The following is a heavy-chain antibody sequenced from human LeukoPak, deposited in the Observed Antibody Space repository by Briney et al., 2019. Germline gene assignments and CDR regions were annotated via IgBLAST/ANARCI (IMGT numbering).Heavy chain of an antibody. Sequence: GGSLRLSCAASGFSVSSNYMSWVRQAPGKGLEWVSVIYNDGSTYYADSVQGRFTISRDNSKNTLYLHMNSLRAEDTAVYYCARDRPLGGILDFDYWGQGTLVTVSS. CDR1: GFSVSSNY. D-gene: IGHD3-16*01. CDR3: ARDRPLGGILDFDY. CDR2: IYNDGST. V-gene: IGHV3-66*01. J-gene: IGHJ4*02.